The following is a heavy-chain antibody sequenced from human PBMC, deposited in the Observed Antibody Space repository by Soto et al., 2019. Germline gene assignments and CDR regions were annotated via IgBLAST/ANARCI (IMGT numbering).Heavy chain of an antibody. J-gene: IGHJ4*02. D-gene: IGHD3-16*01. CDR1: GFTFSSYA. CDR3: ARVGGAY. V-gene: IGHV3-30-3*01. Sequence: QVQLVESGGGVVQPGRSLRLSCAASGFTFSSYAMHWVRRAPGKGLEWMAVMSYDGSNKYYADSVKGRFTISRDNSKNPLYLKMNRLRPEETALYYCARVGGAYWGQGTLVIVSS. CDR2: MSYDGSNK.